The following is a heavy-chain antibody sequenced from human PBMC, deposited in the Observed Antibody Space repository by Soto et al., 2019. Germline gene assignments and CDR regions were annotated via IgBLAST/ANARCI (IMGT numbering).Heavy chain of an antibody. CDR2: IYYSGST. Sequence: QLQLQESGPGLVKPSETLSLTCTVSGGSISSSSYYWGWIRQPPGKGLEWIGSIYYSGSTYYNPSLKSRVTISVDTSKNQFSLKLSSVTAADTAVYYCARRHFWSGYGVVYWGQGTLVTVSS. CDR3: ARRHFWSGYGVVY. J-gene: IGHJ4*02. CDR1: GGSISSSSYY. V-gene: IGHV4-39*01. D-gene: IGHD3-3*02.